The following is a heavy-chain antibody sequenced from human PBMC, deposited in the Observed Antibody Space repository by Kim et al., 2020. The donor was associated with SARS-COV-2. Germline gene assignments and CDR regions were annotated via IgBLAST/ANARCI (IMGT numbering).Heavy chain of an antibody. CDR2: ISSSGSTI. CDR1: GFTFSSYE. D-gene: IGHD6-19*01. J-gene: IGHJ4*02. V-gene: IGHV3-48*03. CDR3: ARYSSGWYSFHRSFSFDY. Sequence: GGSLRLSCAASGFTFSSYEMNWVRQAPGKGLEWVSYISSSGSTIYYADSVKGRFTISRDNAKNSLYLQMNSLRGEDTAVYYCARYSSGWYSFHRSFSFDYWGQGTLVTVSS.